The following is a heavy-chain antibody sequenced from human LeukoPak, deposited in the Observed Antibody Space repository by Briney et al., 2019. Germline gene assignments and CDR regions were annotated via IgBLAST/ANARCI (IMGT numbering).Heavy chain of an antibody. V-gene: IGHV4-61*02. D-gene: IGHD6-19*01. CDR1: GGSISSGSYY. Sequence: SETLSLTCTVSGGSISSGSYYWSWIRQPAGKGLEWIGRIYTSGSTNYNPSLKSRVTISVDTSKNQFSLKLSSVTAADTAVYYCAKGSGWSGGHTFDIWGQGTMVTVSS. CDR2: IYTSGST. CDR3: AKGSGWSGGHTFDI. J-gene: IGHJ3*02.